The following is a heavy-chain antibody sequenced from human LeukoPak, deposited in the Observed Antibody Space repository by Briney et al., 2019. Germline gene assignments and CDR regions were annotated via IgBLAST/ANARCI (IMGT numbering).Heavy chain of an antibody. J-gene: IGHJ6*02. V-gene: IGHV4-34*01. Sequence: PSETLSLACAVYGGSFSGYYWSWIRQPPGKGLEWIGEINHSGSTNYNPSLKSRVTISVDTSKNQFSLKLSSVTAADTAVYYCARGSGLSIMIVAPSGGGYYYGMDVWGQGTTVTVSS. CDR3: ARGSGLSIMIVAPSGGGYYYGMDV. CDR2: INHSGST. CDR1: GGSFSGYY. D-gene: IGHD3-22*01.